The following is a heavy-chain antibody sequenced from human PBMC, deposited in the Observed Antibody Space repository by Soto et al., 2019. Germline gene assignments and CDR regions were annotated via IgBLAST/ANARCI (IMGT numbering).Heavy chain of an antibody. J-gene: IGHJ4*02. CDR2: FDPEDGET. CDR1: GYTLTELS. D-gene: IGHD3-10*01. CDR3: ATASYYYGSGSYHGPFDY. Sequence: GASVKVSCKVPGYTLTELSMHWVRQAPGKGLEWMGGFDPEDGETIYAQKFQGRVTMTEDTSTDTAYMELSSLRSEDTAVYYCATASYYYGSGSYHGPFDYWGQGTLVTVSS. V-gene: IGHV1-24*01.